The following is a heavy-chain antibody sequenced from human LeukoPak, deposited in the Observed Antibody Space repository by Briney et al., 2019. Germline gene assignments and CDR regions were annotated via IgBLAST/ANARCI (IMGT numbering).Heavy chain of an antibody. CDR2: IIPIFGTA. V-gene: IGHV1-69*13. J-gene: IGHJ5*02. Sequence: SVKVSCKASGGTFSSYAISWVRQAPGQGLEWMGGIIPIFGTANYAQKFQGRVTITADESTSTAYMELSRLRSDDTAVYYCARGNRLAVAGNWFDPWGQGTLVTVSS. CDR1: GGTFSSYA. D-gene: IGHD6-19*01. CDR3: ARGNRLAVAGNWFDP.